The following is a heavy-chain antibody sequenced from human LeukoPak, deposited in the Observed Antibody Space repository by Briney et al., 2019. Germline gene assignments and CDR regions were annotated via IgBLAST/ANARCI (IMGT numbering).Heavy chain of an antibody. V-gene: IGHV3-48*03. CDR1: GFTFSTCE. Sequence: GGSLRISCVASGFTFSTCEMNWVREAPGKRREWVSYITGSGNYIYYADSVKGRFTISRDNAKNSLYLQMNSLTAEDTAIYYCARGGGRRYFDNWGQGTLVTVSS. D-gene: IGHD6-25*01. CDR3: ARGGGRRYFDN. CDR2: ITGSGNYI. J-gene: IGHJ4*02.